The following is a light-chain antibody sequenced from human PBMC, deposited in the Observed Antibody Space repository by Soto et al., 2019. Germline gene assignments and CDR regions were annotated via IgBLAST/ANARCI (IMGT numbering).Light chain of an antibody. Sequence: DIQMTQSPSSLSASVGDRITITCRASQAIRNDLAWFQQTPGKAPKRLIYAASSLQSGVPSRFSGSGSGTEFTLTISSLQSEDFAVYYCQQYSKWPPITFGQGTRLEI. V-gene: IGKV1-17*01. CDR2: AAS. CDR3: QQYSKWPPIT. CDR1: QAIRND. J-gene: IGKJ5*01.